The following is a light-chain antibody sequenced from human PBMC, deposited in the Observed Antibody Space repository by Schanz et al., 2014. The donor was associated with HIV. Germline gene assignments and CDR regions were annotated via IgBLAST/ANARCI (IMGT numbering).Light chain of an antibody. J-gene: IGLJ3*02. CDR1: SSDVGGYNY. Sequence: QSVLTQPASVSGSLGQSTTISCTGTSSDVGGYNYVSWYQQHPGKVPKLIIYDVTNRPSGVSNRFSGSKSGNTASLTISGLQAEDEADYYCSSYTSSSTPLVFGGGTKVTVL. V-gene: IGLV2-14*03. CDR3: SSYTSSSTPLV. CDR2: DVT.